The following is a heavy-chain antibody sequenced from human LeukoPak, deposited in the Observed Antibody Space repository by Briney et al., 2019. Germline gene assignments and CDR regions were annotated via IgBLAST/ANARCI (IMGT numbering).Heavy chain of an antibody. Sequence: GGPLRLSCAASGFTFSSYWMSWVRQAPGKGLEWVANIKQDGSEKYYADSVKGRFTISRDNAKNSLYLQMNSLRAEDTAVYYCARDRGSDPEFGYWGQGTLVTVSS. J-gene: IGHJ4*02. CDR2: IKQDGSEK. CDR1: GFTFSSYW. CDR3: ARDRGSDPEFGY. V-gene: IGHV3-7*01. D-gene: IGHD3-16*01.